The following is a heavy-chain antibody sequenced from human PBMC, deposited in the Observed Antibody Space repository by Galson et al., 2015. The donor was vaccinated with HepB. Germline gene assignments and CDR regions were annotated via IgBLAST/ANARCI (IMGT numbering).Heavy chain of an antibody. J-gene: IGHJ5*02. V-gene: IGHV1-69*06. CDR1: GGTFSNDA. Sequence: SVKVSCKASGGTFSNDAISWVRQAPGRGPEWMGGIIPIIGTPNYAQKFQGRVTITADKSTSTAYMELSRLRSEDTAMYYCARENDFDWFDPWGQGTLVTVSS. CDR2: IIPIIGTP. CDR3: ARENDFDWFDP. D-gene: IGHD3/OR15-3a*01.